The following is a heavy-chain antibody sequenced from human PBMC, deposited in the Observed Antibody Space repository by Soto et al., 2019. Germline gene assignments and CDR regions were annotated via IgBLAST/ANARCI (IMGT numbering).Heavy chain of an antibody. CDR3: ALVVTGPQTFDP. CDR1: GFTFTDHN. J-gene: IGHJ5*02. V-gene: IGHV3-72*01. Sequence: EVQLVESGGGLVQPGGSLTLSCAASGFTFTDHNMDWVRQAPGKGLEWVGRTRNKANSYTTEYAASVRGRFTISRDDPKNSLYLQMNSLKAEDTAVYYCALVVTGPQTFDPWGQGTLVTVSS. D-gene: IGHD2-21*02. CDR2: TRNKANSYTT.